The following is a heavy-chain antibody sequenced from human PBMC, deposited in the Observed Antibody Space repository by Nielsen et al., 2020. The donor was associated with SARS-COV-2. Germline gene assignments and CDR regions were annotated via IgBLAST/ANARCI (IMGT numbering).Heavy chain of an antibody. Sequence: WIRQPPGKGLEWIGYIYYSGSTNYNPSLKSRVTISVDTSKNQFSLKLSSVTAADTAVYYCARHTDDGAVTRYYYYYMDVWGKGTTVTVSS. D-gene: IGHD4-23*01. J-gene: IGHJ6*03. CDR3: ARHTDDGAVTRYYYYYMDV. CDR2: IYYSGST. V-gene: IGHV4-59*08.